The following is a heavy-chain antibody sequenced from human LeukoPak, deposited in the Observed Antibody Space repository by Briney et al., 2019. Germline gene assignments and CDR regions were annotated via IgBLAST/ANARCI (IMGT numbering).Heavy chain of an antibody. J-gene: IGHJ2*01. V-gene: IGHV3-74*01. Sequence: GGSLRLSCAASGFTFSNYWMHWVRQVPGKGLVWVSHINSDGRIINYADSVKGRFTISRDNAKNTLYLQMNSLRVEDTAVYYCARGRGWYFDLWGRGTLVTVPS. D-gene: IGHD3-10*01. CDR2: INSDGRII. CDR1: GFTFSNYW. CDR3: ARGRGWYFDL.